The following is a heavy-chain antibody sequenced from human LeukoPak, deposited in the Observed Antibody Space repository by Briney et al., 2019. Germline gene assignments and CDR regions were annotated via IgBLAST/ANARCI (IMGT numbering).Heavy chain of an antibody. Sequence: GGSLRLSXAASGFTFSSYWMSWVRQAPGKGLEWVANIKQDGSEKYYVDSVKGRFTISRDNAKNSLYLQMNSLRAEDTAVYYCARDAPGITIFGAGWGQGTLVTVSS. CDR1: GFTFSSYW. J-gene: IGHJ4*02. CDR3: ARDAPGITIFGAG. D-gene: IGHD3-3*01. V-gene: IGHV3-7*01. CDR2: IKQDGSEK.